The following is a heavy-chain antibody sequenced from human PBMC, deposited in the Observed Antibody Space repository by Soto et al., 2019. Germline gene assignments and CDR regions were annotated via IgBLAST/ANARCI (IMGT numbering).Heavy chain of an antibody. D-gene: IGHD6-6*01. CDR2: VYYTGNT. V-gene: IGHV4-59*08. CDR1: GGSISSHY. Sequence: QVQLPESGPGLVKPSETLSLTCTVTGGSISSHYWSWIRQPPGKGLEWIGYVYYTGNTHYNPTLHNRVPIAVDTSKTQFPQNLCSATAADTAVYYCARHPSAEDADWFGPWGQGTLVTVSS. CDR3: ARHPSAEDADWFGP. J-gene: IGHJ5*02.